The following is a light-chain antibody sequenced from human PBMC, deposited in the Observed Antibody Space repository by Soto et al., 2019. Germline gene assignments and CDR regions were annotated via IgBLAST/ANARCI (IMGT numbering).Light chain of an antibody. V-gene: IGKV1-5*03. CDR2: KAP. Sequence: DIQMTQSPSTLSGSVGDRVTITCRASQTISSWLAWYQQKPGKAPKLLIYKAPTLKSGVPSRFSGSGSGTEFTLTISSLQPGDFATYYCQHYNTYPWTFGQGTKVDIK. CDR1: QTISSW. J-gene: IGKJ1*01. CDR3: QHYNTYPWT.